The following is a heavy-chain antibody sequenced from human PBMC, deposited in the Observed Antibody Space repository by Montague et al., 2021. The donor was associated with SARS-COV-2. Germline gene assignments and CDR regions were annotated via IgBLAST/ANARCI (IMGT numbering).Heavy chain of an antibody. CDR3: ARSQHCGGGRCYSLSWFDP. D-gene: IGHD2-15*01. V-gene: IGHV6-1*01. CDR1: GDSVSSNSAA. Sequence: CAISGDSVSSNSAAWDWIRQSPSRGLEWLGRTYYRSQWNNDYAVSVGSRIAINPDTSKNHFSLQLDSVTPEDTAVYYCARSQHCGGGRCYSLSWFDPWGQGTLVIVSS. J-gene: IGHJ5*02. CDR2: TYYRSQWNN.